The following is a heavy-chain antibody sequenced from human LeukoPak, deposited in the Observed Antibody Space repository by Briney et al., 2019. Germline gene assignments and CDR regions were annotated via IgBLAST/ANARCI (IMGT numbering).Heavy chain of an antibody. Sequence: SQTLSLTCTVSGDSISSGGHYWRWIRQHPGKGLEWIGYIYYTATTYYNPSLKSRVTISLDTSKKQFSLKLRSVTAAVTAVYYCARTVSGYHLDYWGQGTLVTVSS. CDR3: ARTVSGYHLDY. J-gene: IGHJ4*02. D-gene: IGHD3-9*01. CDR2: IYYTATT. CDR1: GDSISSGGHY. V-gene: IGHV4-31*03.